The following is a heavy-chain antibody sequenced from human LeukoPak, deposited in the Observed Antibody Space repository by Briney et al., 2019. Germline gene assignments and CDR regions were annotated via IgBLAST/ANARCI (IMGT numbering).Heavy chain of an antibody. CDR1: GGSISSYY. V-gene: IGHV4-59*12. CDR3: ARVLLWFGELPQAYFDY. CDR2: IYYSGST. J-gene: IGHJ4*02. Sequence: SETLSLTCTVSGGSISSYYWSWIRQPPGKGLEWIGYIYYSGSTYYNPSLKSRVTISVDTSKNQFSLKLSSVTAADTAVYYCARVLLWFGELPQAYFDYWGRGTLVTVSS. D-gene: IGHD3-10*01.